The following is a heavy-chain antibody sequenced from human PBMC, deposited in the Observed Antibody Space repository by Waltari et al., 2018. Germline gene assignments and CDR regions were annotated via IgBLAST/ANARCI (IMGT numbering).Heavy chain of an antibody. Sequence: EVQLVESGGGLVQPGGSVTLSCAASGFTFTKHYMNWVRQAPGRGLEWIGRTKHKAENYSTDYAASVQGRFSVSRDDSRNSLFLQMNSLETEDTAVYYCARDTAAALDYWGQGTLVTVSS. CDR2: TKHKAENYST. CDR3: ARDTAAALDY. J-gene: IGHJ4*02. V-gene: IGHV3-72*01. D-gene: IGHD6-25*01. CDR1: GFTFTKHY.